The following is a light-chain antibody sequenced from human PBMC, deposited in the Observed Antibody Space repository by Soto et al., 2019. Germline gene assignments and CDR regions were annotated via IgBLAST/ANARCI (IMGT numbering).Light chain of an antibody. V-gene: IGLV2-14*01. Sequence: QSALAQPASVSGSPGQSITISCTGTSSDVGGYNYVSWYQQHPGKAPKLMIYDVNNRPSGVSNRFSGSKSGNTASLTISGLQAEDEADYYCSSYXSSXTEVFGTGTKVTVL. CDR1: SSDVGGYNY. CDR3: SSYXSSXTEV. J-gene: IGLJ1*01. CDR2: DVN.